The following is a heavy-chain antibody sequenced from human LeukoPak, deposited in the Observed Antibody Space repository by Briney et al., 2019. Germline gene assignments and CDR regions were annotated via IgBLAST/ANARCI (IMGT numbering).Heavy chain of an antibody. CDR3: AKDRMEAVAGRTAFDI. D-gene: IGHD6-19*01. V-gene: IGHV3-23*01. Sequence: PGGSLRLSCAASGFTLSSYAMSWVRQAPGKGLEWVSAISGSGGSTYYADSVKGRFTISRDNSKNTLYLQMNSLRAEDTAVYYCAKDRMEAVAGRTAFDIWGQGTMVTVSS. CDR2: ISGSGGST. CDR1: GFTLSSYA. J-gene: IGHJ3*02.